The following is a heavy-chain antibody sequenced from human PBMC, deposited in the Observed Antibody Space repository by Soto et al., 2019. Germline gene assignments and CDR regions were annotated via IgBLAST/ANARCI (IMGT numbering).Heavy chain of an antibody. J-gene: IGHJ6*03. CDR3: ARDSSSSPYYYYYMDV. D-gene: IGHD6-6*01. Sequence: EVQLVESGGGMVKPGGSLRLSCAASGFTFSSYSMNWVRQAPGKGLEWVSSISSSSSYIYYADSVKGRFTISRDNAKNSLYLQMNSLRAEDTAVYDCARDSSSSPYYYYYMDVWGKGTTVAVSS. V-gene: IGHV3-21*01. CDR2: ISSSSSYI. CDR1: GFTFSSYS.